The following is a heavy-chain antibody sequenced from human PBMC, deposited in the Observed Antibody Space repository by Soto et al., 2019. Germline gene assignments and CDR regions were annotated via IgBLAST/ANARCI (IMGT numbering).Heavy chain of an antibody. Sequence: SETLSLTSAVYGGPFSGYYWTWIRQPPGTGLEWIGEINHSGSTNYNPSLKSRVTISVDTSKNQFSLKLTSVTAADTAVYYCARLTNYYDDAFDIWGQGTMVT. V-gene: IGHV4-34*01. J-gene: IGHJ3*02. CDR1: GGPFSGYY. D-gene: IGHD3-22*01. CDR3: ARLTNYYDDAFDI. CDR2: INHSGST.